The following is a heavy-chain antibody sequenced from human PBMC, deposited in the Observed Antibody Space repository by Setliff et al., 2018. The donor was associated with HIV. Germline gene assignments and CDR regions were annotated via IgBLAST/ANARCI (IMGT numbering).Heavy chain of an antibody. CDR3: ANGGSGGQFDY. D-gene: IGHD3-16*01. V-gene: IGHV1-3*01. J-gene: IGHJ4*02. Sequence: ASVKVSCKSSGNTFTRQSHDLHWVRQVPGEGLEWMGWINLVTGKTAYLRKFQGRVTVTRDTSASTAYMEMTSLSSEDTAVHYCANGGSGGQFDYWGQGTQVTVSS. CDR2: INLVTGKT. CDR1: GNTFTRQSHD.